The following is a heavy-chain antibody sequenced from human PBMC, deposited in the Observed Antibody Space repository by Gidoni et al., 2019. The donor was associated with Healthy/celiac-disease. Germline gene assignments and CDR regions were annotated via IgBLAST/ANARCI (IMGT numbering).Heavy chain of an antibody. V-gene: IGHV3-30*18. CDR2: ISYDGSNK. D-gene: IGHD1-7*01. Sequence: QVQLVESGGGVVQPGRSLRLSCAASGFTFSTYGMHWVRQAPGKGLEWVAVISYDGSNKYYAASVKGRFTNSRDNSKNTLYLQMNSLRAEDTAMYYCAKVITGTTFDAFDIWGQGTMVTVSS. CDR1: GFTFSTYG. CDR3: AKVITGTTFDAFDI. J-gene: IGHJ3*02.